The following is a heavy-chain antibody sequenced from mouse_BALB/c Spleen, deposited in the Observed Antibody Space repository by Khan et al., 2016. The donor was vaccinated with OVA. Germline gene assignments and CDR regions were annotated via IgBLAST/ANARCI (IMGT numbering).Heavy chain of an antibody. Sequence: EVMLVESGGGLVKPGGSLKLSCAASGFTFSTYAMSWVRQTPEKRLEWVATISSDGDYTYYPDNVTGRFTISRDNAKNTLYRQMSSLRSEDTAMYYCARSPYGNFAYWGQGTLVTVSA. CDR1: GFTFSTYA. V-gene: IGHV5-9-1*01. D-gene: IGHD2-1*01. CDR3: ARSPYGNFAY. CDR2: ISSDGDYT. J-gene: IGHJ3*01.